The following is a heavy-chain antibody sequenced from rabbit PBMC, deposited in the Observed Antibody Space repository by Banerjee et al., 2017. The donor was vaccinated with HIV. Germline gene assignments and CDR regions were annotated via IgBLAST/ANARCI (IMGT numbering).Heavy chain of an antibody. V-gene: IGHV1S45*01. D-gene: IGHD2-1*01. CDR3: ARDRDSYDDYGDYEKDGMDL. CDR1: GFSFSSSYC. Sequence: QEQLVESGGGLVKPGASLTLTCTASGFSFSSSYCMCWVRQAPGKGLEWIACIYAGNSVSSYYASWAKGRFTISKTSSTTVTLQMTSLTAADTATYFCARDRDSYDDYGDYEKDGMDLWGQGTLVTVS. J-gene: IGHJ6*01. CDR2: IYAGNSVSS.